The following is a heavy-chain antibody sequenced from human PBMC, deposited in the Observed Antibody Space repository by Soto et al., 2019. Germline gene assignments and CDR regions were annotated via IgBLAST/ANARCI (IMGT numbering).Heavy chain of an antibody. Sequence: LSLTCAVYGGSFSGYYWSWIRQPPGKGLEWIGEINHSGSTNYNPSLKSRVTISVDTSKNQFSLKLSSVTAADTAVYYCARGLKWRRTYSDYFYYCGQGTLVPVSS. J-gene: IGHJ4*02. V-gene: IGHV4-34*01. D-gene: IGHD1-26*01. CDR1: GGSFSGYY. CDR3: ARGLKWRRTYSDYFYY. CDR2: INHSGST.